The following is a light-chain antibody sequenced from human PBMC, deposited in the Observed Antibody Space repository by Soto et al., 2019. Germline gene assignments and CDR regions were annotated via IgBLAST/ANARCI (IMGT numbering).Light chain of an antibody. V-gene: IGLV1-51*01. CDR2: DND. Sequence: QSVLTQPPSVSAAPGQKVNISCSGSNSNIGNDYVSWYQQVPGTAPKLLIYDNDKRPSGITDRISGSKSGTSATLGITGLQTGDEADYHCATWDNSLSSVIFGGGTKVTVL. CDR3: ATWDNSLSSVI. CDR1: NSNIGNDY. J-gene: IGLJ2*01.